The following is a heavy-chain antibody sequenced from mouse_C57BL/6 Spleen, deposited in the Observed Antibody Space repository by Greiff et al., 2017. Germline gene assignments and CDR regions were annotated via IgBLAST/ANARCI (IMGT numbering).Heavy chain of an antibody. V-gene: IGHV5-17*01. J-gene: IGHJ4*01. CDR1: GFTFSDYG. D-gene: IGHD2-1*01. CDR2: ISSGSSTI. CDR3: EGDGNYRGAMDY. Sequence: EVKLMESGGGLVKPGGSLKLSCAASGFTFSDYGMHWVRQAPEKGLEWVAYISSGSSTIYYADTVKGRFTISRDNAKNTLFLQMTSLRSEDTTMYYCEGDGNYRGAMDYWGQGTSVTVSS.